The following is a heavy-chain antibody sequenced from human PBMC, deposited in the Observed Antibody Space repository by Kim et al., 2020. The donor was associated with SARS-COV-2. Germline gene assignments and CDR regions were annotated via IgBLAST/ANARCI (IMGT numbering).Heavy chain of an antibody. J-gene: IGHJ6*02. V-gene: IGHV3-48*03. Sequence: GGSLRLSCAASGFTFSSYEMNWVRQAPGKGLEWVSYISSSGSTIYYADSVKGRFTISRDNAKNSLYLQMTSLRAEDTAVYYCARDRPLWFGELSPPRHYYYYYGMDVWGQGTTVTVSS. CDR1: GFTFSSYE. CDR3: ARDRPLWFGELSPPRHYYYYYGMDV. D-gene: IGHD3-10*01. CDR2: ISSSGSTI.